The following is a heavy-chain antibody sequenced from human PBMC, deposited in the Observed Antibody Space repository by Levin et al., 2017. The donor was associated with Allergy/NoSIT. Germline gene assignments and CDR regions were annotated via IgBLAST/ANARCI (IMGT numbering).Heavy chain of an antibody. CDR2: IKSKTDGGTT. Sequence: GESLKISCAASGFTFSNAWMSWVRQAPGKGLEWVGRIKSKTDGGTTDYAAPVKGRFTISRDDSKNTLYLQINSLKTEDTAVYYCTTGKGSGYVLRGFDYWGQGTLVTVSS. CDR3: TTGKGSGYVLRGFDY. V-gene: IGHV3-15*01. J-gene: IGHJ4*02. CDR1: GFTFSNAW. D-gene: IGHD5-12*01.